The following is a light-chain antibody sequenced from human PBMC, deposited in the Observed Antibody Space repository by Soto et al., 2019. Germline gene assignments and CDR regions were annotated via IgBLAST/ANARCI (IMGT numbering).Light chain of an antibody. J-gene: IGKJ5*01. Sequence: EIELTQSPATLSLSPGETATLSCRASQNVDKFLAWYQQMPGQPPRLLIFDSSNSATGVPVRFSGSGSGTVFTLTIGSLEPEDSAVYYCQQRKNWPPITFGQGTRLEIK. CDR1: QNVDKF. CDR3: QQRKNWPPIT. V-gene: IGKV3-11*01. CDR2: DSS.